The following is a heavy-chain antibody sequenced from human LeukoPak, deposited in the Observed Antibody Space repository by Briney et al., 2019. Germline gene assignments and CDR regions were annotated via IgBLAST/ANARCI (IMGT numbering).Heavy chain of an antibody. CDR3: ARGWSSRQNPAIS. D-gene: IGHD6-13*01. Sequence: RLSPTWTLSGGSTDMYYCGWVRHPPRGGLGWVGWFYYSGTTNYNPSLKSRVTISVDTSQTPFSLKLSSVTAADTAVYFCARGWSSRQNPAISWSQGTLVTVSS. CDR1: GGSTDMYY. CDR2: FYYSGTT. V-gene: IGHV4-59*01. J-gene: IGHJ4*02.